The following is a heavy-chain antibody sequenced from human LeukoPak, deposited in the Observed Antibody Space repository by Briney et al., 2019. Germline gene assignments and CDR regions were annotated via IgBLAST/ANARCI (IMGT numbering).Heavy chain of an antibody. Sequence: ASVKVSCKASGYTFTSHVINWVRQAPGQGLEWMGWMNPNSGNTGYAQKFQGRVTITRNTSISTAYMELSSLRSEDTAVYYCARGPLLTPHYYYYYYMDVWGKGTTVTVSS. J-gene: IGHJ6*03. CDR1: GYTFTSHV. V-gene: IGHV1-8*01. CDR2: MNPNSGNT. CDR3: ARGPLLTPHYYYYYYMDV. D-gene: IGHD3-10*01.